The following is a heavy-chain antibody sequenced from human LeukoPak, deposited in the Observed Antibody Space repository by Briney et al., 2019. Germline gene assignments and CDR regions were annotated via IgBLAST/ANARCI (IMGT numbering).Heavy chain of an antibody. CDR2: ILGGTANT. V-gene: IGHV3-23*01. J-gene: IGHJ3*02. CDR3: AKDRLTSLAVFREGGTPHDALDI. Sequence: PGGSLRLSCAASGFTVSSYGVNWVRQSPGKGLEWVSSILGGTANTYYAEAVKGRFTISRDNSKNMVYLQMNSLTAADTAVYYCAKDRLTSLAVFREGGTPHDALDIWGQGTLVTVSS. CDR1: GFTVSSYG. D-gene: IGHD2-15*01.